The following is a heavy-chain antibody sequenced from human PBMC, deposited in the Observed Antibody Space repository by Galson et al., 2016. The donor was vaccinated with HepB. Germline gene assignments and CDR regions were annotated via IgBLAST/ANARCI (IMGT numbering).Heavy chain of an antibody. Sequence: SLRLSCAASGFTFRNYASSWVRRAPGKGLEWVPHIDGPTPNTHYADSVRGRFSIYRDNSRDTLYLQMDSLTAEDSAIYYCTTWLSHHFDYWGQGTRVTVSS. CDR1: GFTFRNYA. J-gene: IGHJ4*02. CDR3: TTWLSHHFDY. CDR2: IDGPTPNT. V-gene: IGHV3-23*01. D-gene: IGHD6-19*01.